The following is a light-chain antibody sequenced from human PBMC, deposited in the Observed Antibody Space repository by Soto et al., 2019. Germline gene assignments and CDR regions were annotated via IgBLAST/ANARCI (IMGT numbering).Light chain of an antibody. CDR3: QKYYSTPPQRT. V-gene: IGKV4-1*01. CDR2: WAS. CDR1: QSVLYSSNNKNY. Sequence: DIVMTQSPDSLAVSLGERATINCKSSQSVLYSSNNKNYLAWYQQKPGQPPKLLIYWASTRESGVPDRFSGSGSGKDFTLTISSLQAEDVAVYYCQKYYSTPPQRTFGQGTKVEIK. J-gene: IGKJ1*01.